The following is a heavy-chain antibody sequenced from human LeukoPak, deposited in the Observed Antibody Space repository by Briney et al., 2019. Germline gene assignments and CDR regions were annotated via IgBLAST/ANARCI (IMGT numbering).Heavy chain of an antibody. CDR1: GFTFSSSA. CDR2: ISYDGSNK. CDR3: ARDRSSSWYYLDFDY. D-gene: IGHD6-13*01. J-gene: IGHJ4*02. V-gene: IGHV3-30-3*01. Sequence: PGGSLRLSCAASGFTFSSSAMHWARQAPGKGLEWVAVISYDGSNKYCADSVKGRFTISRDNSKNTLYLQMNSLRAEDTAVYYCARDRSSSWYYLDFDYWGQGTLVTVSS.